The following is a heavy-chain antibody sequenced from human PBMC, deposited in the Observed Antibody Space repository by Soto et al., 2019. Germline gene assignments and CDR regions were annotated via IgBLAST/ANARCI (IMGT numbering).Heavy chain of an antibody. CDR3: AREGCSGGSCYPIGE. Sequence: QVQLVESGGGVVQPGRSLRLSCAASGFTFSSYGMHWVRQAPGKGLEWVAVIWYDGSNKYYADSVKGRFTISRDNSKYTLYLQMNSLRAEDTAVYYCAREGCSGGSCYPIGEWGQGTLVTVSS. CDR2: IWYDGSNK. V-gene: IGHV3-33*01. CDR1: GFTFSSYG. J-gene: IGHJ4*02. D-gene: IGHD2-15*01.